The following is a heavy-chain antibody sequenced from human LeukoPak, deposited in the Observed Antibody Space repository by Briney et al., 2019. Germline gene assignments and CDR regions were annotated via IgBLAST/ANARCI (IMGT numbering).Heavy chain of an antibody. J-gene: IGHJ4*02. D-gene: IGHD3-16*01. CDR2: INPNSGDT. Sequence: ASVKVSCKASGYTFTGYYIHWVRQAPGQGLEWMGWINPNSGDTNYAQRFQGRVTMTRDTSISTAYMELSRLTSDDTAVYYCARGVVDYWGQGTLVTVSS. V-gene: IGHV1-2*02. CDR1: GYTFTGYY. CDR3: ARGVVDY.